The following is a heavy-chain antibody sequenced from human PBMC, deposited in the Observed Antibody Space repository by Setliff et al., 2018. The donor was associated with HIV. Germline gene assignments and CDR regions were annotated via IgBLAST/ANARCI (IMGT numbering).Heavy chain of an antibody. D-gene: IGHD6-19*01. CDR1: GGSFSGYY. Sequence: SSETLSLTCAVYGGSFSGYYWTWIRQPPGKGLEWIGEITHSGSTNYNPSLETRVTISADTSKNQLSLKLSSVTAADTAVYYCAKGVAGLQYYYYYMGVWGKGTTVTVS. CDR3: AKGVAGLQYYYYYMGV. CDR2: ITHSGST. J-gene: IGHJ6*03. V-gene: IGHV4-34*01.